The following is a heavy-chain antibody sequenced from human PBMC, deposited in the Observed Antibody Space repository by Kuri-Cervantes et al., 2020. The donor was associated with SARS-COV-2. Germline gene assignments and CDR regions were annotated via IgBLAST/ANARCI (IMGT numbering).Heavy chain of an antibody. D-gene: IGHD4-17*01. J-gene: IGHJ4*02. CDR3: AKDREVHDYGGPFDY. Sequence: GGSLRLSCAASGFTFSDYYMSWIRQAPGKGLEWVSYISSSGGIYMQYADSVKGRFTISRDNSKNTLYLQMNSLRAEDTAIYYCAKDREVHDYGGPFDYWGQGTLVTVSS. CDR1: GFTFSDYY. V-gene: IGHV3-11*01. CDR2: ISSSGGIYM.